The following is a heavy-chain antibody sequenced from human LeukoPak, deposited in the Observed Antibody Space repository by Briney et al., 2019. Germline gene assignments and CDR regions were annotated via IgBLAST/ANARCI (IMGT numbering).Heavy chain of an antibody. CDR1: GYSFTSYW. CDR3: ARGYCSSTSCYTLDY. V-gene: IGHV5-51*01. D-gene: IGHD2-2*02. CDR2: IYPGDSDT. Sequence: GECLKISCKGSGYSFTSYWIGWVRQMPGKGLEWMGIIYPGDSDTRYSPSFQGQVTISADKSISTAYLQWSSLKASDTAMYYCARGYCSSTSCYTLDYWGQGTLVTVSS. J-gene: IGHJ4*02.